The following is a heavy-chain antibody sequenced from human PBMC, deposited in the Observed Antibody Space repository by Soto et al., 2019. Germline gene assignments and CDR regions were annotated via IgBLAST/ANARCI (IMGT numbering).Heavy chain of an antibody. Sequence: ASVKVSGKASGYTFTGYYMHWVRQAPGQGLEWMGWINPNSGGTNYAQKFQGRVTMTRDTSISTAYMELSRLRSDDTAVYYCAIASGYSYGFRWFDPWGQGTLVTVSS. D-gene: IGHD5-18*01. CDR3: AIASGYSYGFRWFDP. V-gene: IGHV1-2*02. J-gene: IGHJ5*02. CDR2: INPNSGGT. CDR1: GYTFTGYY.